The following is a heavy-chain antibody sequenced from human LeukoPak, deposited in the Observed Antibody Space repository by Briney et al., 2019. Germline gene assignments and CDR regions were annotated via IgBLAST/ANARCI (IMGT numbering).Heavy chain of an antibody. CDR1: GYTFTNYH. V-gene: IGHV1-46*01. CDR2: INLSSGST. D-gene: IGHD3/OR15-3a*01. Sequence: ASVKVSCKASGYTFTNYHMHWVRHAPGQGLEWMGIINLSSGSTSYAQKFQGRDTITRDTSTSTVYMELSSRKSEDTAVYYCARDGRDWNFDYWGQGALVTVSS. J-gene: IGHJ4*02. CDR3: ARDGRDWNFDY.